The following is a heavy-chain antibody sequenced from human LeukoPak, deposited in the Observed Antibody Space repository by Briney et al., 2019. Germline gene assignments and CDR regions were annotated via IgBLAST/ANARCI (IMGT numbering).Heavy chain of an antibody. Sequence: SQTLSLTCAISGDSVSSNSAAWNWIRQSPSRGLEWLGRTYYRSEWYNDYAVSVKSRITINPDTSKNRFSLQLNSVTPEDTAVYYCVRARTVRDPYYYYGMDVWGQGTTVTVSS. CDR3: VRARTVRDPYYYYGMDV. J-gene: IGHJ6*02. CDR2: TYYRSEWYN. CDR1: GDSVSSNSAA. D-gene: IGHD1-1*01. V-gene: IGHV6-1*01.